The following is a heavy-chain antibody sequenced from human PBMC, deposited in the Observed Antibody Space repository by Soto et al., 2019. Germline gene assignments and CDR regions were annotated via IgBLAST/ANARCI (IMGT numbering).Heavy chain of an antibody. V-gene: IGHV3-23*01. J-gene: IGHJ6*02. CDR3: ARVEAPLIHSDHYYYGMDV. Sequence: PGGSLRLSCAASGFTFSTYGMSWVRQAPGKGLEWVSVISDSGDSTFYADSVKGRFTISRDNSKHTLHLQMNGLRAEDTAVYYCARVEAPLIHSDHYYYGMDVWGQGTTVTVSS. CDR1: GFTFSTYG. D-gene: IGHD5-18*01. CDR2: ISDSGDST.